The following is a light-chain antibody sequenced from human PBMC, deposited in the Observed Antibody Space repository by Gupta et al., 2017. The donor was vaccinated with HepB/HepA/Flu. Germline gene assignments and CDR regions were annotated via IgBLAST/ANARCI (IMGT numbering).Light chain of an antibody. V-gene: IGKV1-5*03. CDR3: QQYRNYWT. Sequence: IQMTQSPSTLSASVGDRVTISCRASQRISFWLAWYQQKPGKAPKLLIYKTSNLESGVPSRFSGSGAGTEFTLTISSLQPDDLATYYCQQYRNYWTFGQGTKVEIK. J-gene: IGKJ1*01. CDR1: QRISFW. CDR2: KTS.